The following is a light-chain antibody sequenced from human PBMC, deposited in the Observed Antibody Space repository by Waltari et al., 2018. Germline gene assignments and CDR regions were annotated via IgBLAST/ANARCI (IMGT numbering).Light chain of an antibody. Sequence: EIVMTQSPAALSVSPGERATLSCRASQSISNNLAWYQHKPGQPPRLLISGASTRATGVPARLSGSGSGTAFTLTISSLQSEDSAIYFCQQYNTWPPSTFGQGTKLEIK. J-gene: IGKJ2*02. CDR2: GAS. CDR1: QSISNN. V-gene: IGKV3-15*01. CDR3: QQYNTWPPST.